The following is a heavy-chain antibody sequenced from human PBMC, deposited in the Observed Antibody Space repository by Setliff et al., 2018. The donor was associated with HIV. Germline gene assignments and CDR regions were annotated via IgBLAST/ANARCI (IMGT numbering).Heavy chain of an antibody. CDR2: IYYSGST. CDR3: ARAYNIWSDYNYYYSYSMGV. V-gene: IGHV4-39*02. CDR1: GDSIGSSSYY. J-gene: IGHJ6*03. D-gene: IGHD3-3*01. Sequence: SETLSLTCTVSGDSIGSSSYYWAWIRQPPGKGLEWIGNIYYSGSTYYNPSLKTRVTISVDGSKNQFSLKLKSVTAADTAVYYCARAYNIWSDYNYYYSYSMGVWGKGTAVTVSS.